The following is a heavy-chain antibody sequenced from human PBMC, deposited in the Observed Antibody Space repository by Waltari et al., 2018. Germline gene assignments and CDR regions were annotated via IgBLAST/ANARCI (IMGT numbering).Heavy chain of an antibody. V-gene: IGHV3-74*01. CDR3: ARPYSSGWYINFDY. Sequence: EVQLVESGGGLVQPGGSLRLSCAASGFTFSRSWMHWARQAPGKGRVWVSLINNDGTTTIYADSVKGRFTISRDNAENTLYLQMNSLRAEDTAVYYCARPYSSGWYINFDYWGQGTLVTVSS. J-gene: IGHJ4*02. CDR1: GFTFSRSW. D-gene: IGHD6-19*01. CDR2: INNDGTTT.